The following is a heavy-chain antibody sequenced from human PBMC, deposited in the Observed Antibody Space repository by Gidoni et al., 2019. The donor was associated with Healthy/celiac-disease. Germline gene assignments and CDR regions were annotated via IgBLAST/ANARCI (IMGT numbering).Heavy chain of an antibody. D-gene: IGHD5-12*01. Sequence: VQLVQSGAEVKNHGSSVKVSCKASDGNFSRYAISWVRQAPGQGLERMGGIIPIVGTANYAQKLQGRVTITADESTITAYMELSSLRSEDTAVYYCARAVRGLHASWYYFDYWGQGTLVTVSS. CDR1: DGNFSRYA. CDR3: ARAVRGLHASWYYFDY. V-gene: IGHV1-69*01. CDR2: IIPIVGTA. J-gene: IGHJ4*02.